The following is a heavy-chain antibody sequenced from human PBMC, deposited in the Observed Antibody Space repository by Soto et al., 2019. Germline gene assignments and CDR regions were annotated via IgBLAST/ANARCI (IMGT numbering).Heavy chain of an antibody. J-gene: IGHJ4*01. D-gene: IGHD3-3*01. Sequence: GESRKISCKGSGYSFTSYWIGWVRQMPGKGLEWMGIIYPGDSDTRYSPSFQGQVTISADKSISTAYLQWSSLKASDPAMYYCARPINEYDFWSGNLGYWGQGTLVNVSS. CDR3: ARPINEYDFWSGNLGY. V-gene: IGHV5-51*01. CDR1: GYSFTSYW. CDR2: IYPGDSDT.